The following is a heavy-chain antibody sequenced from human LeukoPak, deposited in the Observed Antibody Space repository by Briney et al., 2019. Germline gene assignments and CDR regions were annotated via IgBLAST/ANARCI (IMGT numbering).Heavy chain of an antibody. J-gene: IGHJ4*02. V-gene: IGHV1-18*01. CDR1: GYTFTSYG. CDR2: ITAYNDNT. Sequence: ASVKVSCKASGYTFTSYGISWVRQAPGQGLEWMGWITAYNDNTNYAQKLQGRVTMTTDTSTSIAYMELRSLRSDDTAVYYCARALLWFGEPSHIDYWGQGTLVTASS. CDR3: ARALLWFGEPSHIDY. D-gene: IGHD3-10*01.